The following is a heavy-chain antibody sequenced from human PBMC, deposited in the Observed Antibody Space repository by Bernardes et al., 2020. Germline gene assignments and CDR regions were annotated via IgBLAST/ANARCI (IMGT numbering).Heavy chain of an antibody. CDR3: ARDGGYYSFDF. V-gene: IGHV1-18*01. Sequence: ASVKVSCKASFYTFTSYGISWVRQAPGQGLEWLGWINGYNGNTDYAQKFQGRVTMTTDTSTTTAYMELRNLRSDDTAVYYCARDGGYYSFDFWGQGTLVTVSS. D-gene: IGHD2-15*01. CDR1: FYTFTSYG. J-gene: IGHJ4*02. CDR2: INGYNGNT.